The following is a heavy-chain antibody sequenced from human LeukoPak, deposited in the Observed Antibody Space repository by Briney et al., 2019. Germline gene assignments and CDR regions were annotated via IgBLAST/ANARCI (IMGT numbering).Heavy chain of an antibody. Sequence: GESLKISCKGSGHSFTNYWIAWVRQMPGKGLEWMGIIYPGDSETRYNPSLQGQVTLSADKSINTAYLHWSSLKASDTAMYYCATTIGYSSDWYGWLDPWGQGTLVTVSS. CDR3: ATTIGYSSDWYGWLDP. J-gene: IGHJ5*02. CDR1: GHSFTNYW. D-gene: IGHD6-19*01. CDR2: IYPGDSET. V-gene: IGHV5-51*01.